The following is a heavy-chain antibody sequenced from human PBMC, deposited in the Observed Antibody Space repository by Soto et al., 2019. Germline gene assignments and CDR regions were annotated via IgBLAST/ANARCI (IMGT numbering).Heavy chain of an antibody. CDR3: ARVSSWLVAQKFDY. V-gene: IGHV3-7*01. J-gene: IGHJ4*02. D-gene: IGHD2-2*01. CDR1: GFSFSSFW. Sequence: LRLSCAASGFSFSSFWMSWVRQAPGKGLEWVANIKQDGSEKYYVDSVKGRFTISRDNAKNSLFLQMNSLRAEDTAVYYCARVSSWLVAQKFDYWGQGTLVTVPQ. CDR2: IKQDGSEK.